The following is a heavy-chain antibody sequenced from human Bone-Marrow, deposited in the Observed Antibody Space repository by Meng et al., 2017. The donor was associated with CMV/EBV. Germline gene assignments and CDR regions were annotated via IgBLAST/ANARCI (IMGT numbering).Heavy chain of an antibody. D-gene: IGHD3-3*01. Sequence: GGSLRLSCEASGFTFRNYVMNWVRQAPGKGLEWVSGISGSAGTTYYADSVKGRFTISRDNSKNTLYLQMNSLRAEDTAVYYCAKDFAIFGVVIIGVDYWGQGTLVTVSS. CDR3: AKDFAIFGVVIIGVDY. CDR2: ISGSAGTT. V-gene: IGHV3-23*01. J-gene: IGHJ4*02. CDR1: GFTFRNYV.